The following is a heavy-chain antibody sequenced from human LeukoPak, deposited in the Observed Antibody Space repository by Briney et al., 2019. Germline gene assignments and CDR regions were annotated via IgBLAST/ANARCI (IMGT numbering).Heavy chain of an antibody. J-gene: IGHJ4*02. V-gene: IGHV1-2*02. D-gene: IGHD3-22*01. Sequence: GASVKVSCKASGYIFTNYGISWVRQAPGQGLEWMGGIIPIFGTANYAQKFQGRVTMTRDTSITTAYMELSRLRSDDTAVYYCARDERYDSSGYPFDYWGQGTLVTVSS. CDR1: GYIFTNYG. CDR2: IIPIFGTA. CDR3: ARDERYDSSGYPFDY.